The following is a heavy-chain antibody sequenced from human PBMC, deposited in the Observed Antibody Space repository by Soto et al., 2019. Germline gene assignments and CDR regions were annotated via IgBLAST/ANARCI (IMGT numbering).Heavy chain of an antibody. CDR2: ISGSGGST. J-gene: IGHJ4*02. V-gene: IGHV3-23*01. CDR1: GFTFTSYA. CDR3: ANSVVPAAILDY. D-gene: IGHD2-2*02. Sequence: GGSLRLSCAASGFTFTSYAMSWVRQAPGKGLEWVSAISGSGGSTYYADSVKGRFTISRDNSKNTMYLQMNSLRAEDTAVYYCANSVVPAAILDYWGQGTLVTVSS.